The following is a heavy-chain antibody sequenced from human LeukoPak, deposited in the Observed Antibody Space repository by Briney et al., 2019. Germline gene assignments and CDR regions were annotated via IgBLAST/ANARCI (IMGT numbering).Heavy chain of an antibody. V-gene: IGHV1-2*02. D-gene: IGHD5-12*01. Sequence: ASVKVSCKASGNIFIGYYVHWVRQAPGQGLEWLGWINPNRGVTNYAQKFQGRVTMTRDPSISTPSMELNRLTSDVAALYYCARSPPPYRYNGYDPARTYYYGMDVWGQGTTVTVSS. J-gene: IGHJ6*02. CDR3: ARSPPPYRYNGYDPARTYYYGMDV. CDR2: INPNRGVT. CDR1: GNIFIGYY.